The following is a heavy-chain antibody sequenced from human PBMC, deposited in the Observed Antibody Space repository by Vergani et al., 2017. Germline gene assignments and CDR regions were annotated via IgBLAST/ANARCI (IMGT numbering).Heavy chain of an antibody. D-gene: IGHD3-16*02. Sequence: QVQLQQWGAGLLKPSETLSLTCAVYGGSFSGYYWSWIRQPPGKGLEWIGEINHSGSTNYNPSLKSRVTISVDTSKNQFSLKLSSVTAADTAVYYCARDAGQCGYIWGSYRDTGGGVNWFDPWGQGTLVTVSS. CDR1: GGSFSGYY. CDR3: ARDAGQCGYIWGSYRDTGGGVNWFDP. CDR2: INHSGST. V-gene: IGHV4-34*01. J-gene: IGHJ5*02.